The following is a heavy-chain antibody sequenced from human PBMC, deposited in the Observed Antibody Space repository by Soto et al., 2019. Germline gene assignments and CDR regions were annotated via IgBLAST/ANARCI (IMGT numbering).Heavy chain of an antibody. CDR3: ARTRLGYCSGGSCYYYYYYYMDV. D-gene: IGHD2-15*01. V-gene: IGHV3-48*01. CDR2: ISSSSSTI. CDR1: GFTFSSYS. Sequence: PGGSLRLSCAASGFTFSSYSMNWVRQAPGKGLEWVSYISSSSSTIYYADSVKGRFTISRDNAKNSLYLQMNSLRAEDTAVYYCARTRLGYCSGGSCYYYYYYYMDVWGKGTTVTVSS. J-gene: IGHJ6*03.